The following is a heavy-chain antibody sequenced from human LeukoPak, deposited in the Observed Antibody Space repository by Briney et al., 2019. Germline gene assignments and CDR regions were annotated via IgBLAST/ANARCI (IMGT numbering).Heavy chain of an antibody. D-gene: IGHD5-12*01. CDR1: GFTFDSYD. J-gene: IGHJ6*02. V-gene: IGHV3-23*01. CDR2: ISGGGEAT. Sequence: GGSLRLSCAASGFTFDSYDMTWVRQAPGKGLEWVSSISGGGEATYYADSVKGRFTISRDNSNDTLYLQMSSLTADDTAVYYCARVPRGYSGYDPGLYGMDVWGQGTTVTVSS. CDR3: ARVPRGYSGYDPGLYGMDV.